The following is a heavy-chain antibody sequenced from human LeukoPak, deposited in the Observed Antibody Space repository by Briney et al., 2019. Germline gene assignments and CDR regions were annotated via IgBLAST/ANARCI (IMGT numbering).Heavy chain of an antibody. D-gene: IGHD6-13*01. CDR1: GYTFTSYY. J-gene: IGHJ4*02. V-gene: IGHV1-46*01. Sequence: ASVKVSCKASGYTFTSYYMHWVRQAPGQGLEWMGLINPSGGSTSYAQKFQGRVTMTRDTSTSTVYMELSSLRSEDKAVYYCARDSGYSSSWYEGGDYWGQGTLVTVSS. CDR3: ARDSGYSSSWYEGGDY. CDR2: INPSGGST.